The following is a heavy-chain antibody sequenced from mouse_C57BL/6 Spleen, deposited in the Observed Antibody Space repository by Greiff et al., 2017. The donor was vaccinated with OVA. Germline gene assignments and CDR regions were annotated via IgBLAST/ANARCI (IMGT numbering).Heavy chain of an antibody. CDR1: GYTFTSYW. CDR3: ARGHYGSSYGYAMDY. D-gene: IGHD1-1*01. J-gene: IGHJ4*01. Sequence: QVQLQQSGAELVKPGASVKLSCKASGYTFTSYWMHWVKQRPGHGLEWIGMIHPNSGSTNYNEKFKSKANLTVDKSSSTAYMQLSSLTSEDSAVYYCARGHYGSSYGYAMDYWGQGTSVTVSS. CDR2: IHPNSGST. V-gene: IGHV1-64*01.